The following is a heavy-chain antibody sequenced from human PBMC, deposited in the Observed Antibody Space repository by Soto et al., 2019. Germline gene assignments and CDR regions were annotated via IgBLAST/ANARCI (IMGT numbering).Heavy chain of an antibody. CDR1: GGSISSGGYY. CDR2: IYYSGST. V-gene: IGHV4-31*03. Sequence: SETLSLTCTVSGGSISSGGYYWSWIRQHPGKGLEWIGYIYYSGSTYYNPSLKSRVTISVDTSKNQFSLKLSSVTAADTAVYFCARGSRRFFEWLSPPRYYYYGMDVWGQGTTVTVSS. CDR3: ARGSRRFFEWLSPPRYYYYGMDV. D-gene: IGHD3-3*01. J-gene: IGHJ6*02.